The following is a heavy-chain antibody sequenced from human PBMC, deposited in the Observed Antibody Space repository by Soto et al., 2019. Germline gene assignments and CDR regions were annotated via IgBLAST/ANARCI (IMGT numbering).Heavy chain of an antibody. J-gene: IGHJ4*02. CDR2: IYYSGST. V-gene: IGHV4-59*01. CDR3: ARWNDFWSGYYIDY. D-gene: IGHD3-3*01. CDR1: GGSISSYY. Sequence: TSETLSLTCTVSGGSISSYYWSWIRQPPGKGLEWIGYIYYSGSTNYNPSLKSRVTISVDTSKNQFSLKLSSVTAADTAVYYCARWNDFWSGYYIDYWGQGTLVTVPQ.